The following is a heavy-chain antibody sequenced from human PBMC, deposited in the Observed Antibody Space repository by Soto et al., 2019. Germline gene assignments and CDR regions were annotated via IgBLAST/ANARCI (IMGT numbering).Heavy chain of an antibody. J-gene: IGHJ6*02. CDR1: QYNFTNYW. D-gene: IGHD4-4*01. V-gene: IGHV5-51*01. CDR2: IFPADSDT. CDR3: TATLTSAMGV. Sequence: PGESLKISCKGSQYNFTNYWVGWVRQMPGKGLEWMGIIFPADSDTRFSPSFQGRVTMSVDKSIYTAYLQWSSLKASDTAIYYCTATLTSAMGVWGQGTTVTVSS.